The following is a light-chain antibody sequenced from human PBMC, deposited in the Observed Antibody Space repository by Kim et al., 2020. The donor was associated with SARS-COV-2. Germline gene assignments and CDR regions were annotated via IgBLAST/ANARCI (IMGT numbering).Light chain of an antibody. CDR2: DAS. Sequence: EIVLTQSPATLSLSPGERATLSCRASPSVSNYLAWYQQRPGQAPRLLIYDASNRATGIPARFSGSGSGTDFTLTISSLEPEDFAVYYCQQRNIWPPVTFGGRTKVEIK. J-gene: IGKJ4*01. CDR3: QQRNIWPPVT. V-gene: IGKV3-11*01. CDR1: PSVSNY.